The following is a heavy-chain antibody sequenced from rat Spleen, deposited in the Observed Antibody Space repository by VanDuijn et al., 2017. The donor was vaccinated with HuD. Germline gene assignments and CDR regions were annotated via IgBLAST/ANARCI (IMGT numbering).Heavy chain of an antibody. V-gene: IGHV5-29*01. CDR3: ARGNYLDA. Sequence: EVQLVESGGGLVQPGRSMKVSCAASGFTFSNYGMAWVRQAPTKGLEWVATISYDGSSTYYRDSVKGRFTISRDNAKSTLYLQMDSLRSEDTATYYCARGNYLDAWGQGASVTVSS. CDR1: GFTFSNYG. D-gene: IGHD1-10*01. J-gene: IGHJ4*01. CDR2: ISYDGSST.